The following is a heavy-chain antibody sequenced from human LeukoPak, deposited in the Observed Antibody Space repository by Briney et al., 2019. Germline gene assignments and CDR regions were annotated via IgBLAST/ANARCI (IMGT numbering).Heavy chain of an antibody. CDR1: GYTFTSYG. CDR2: ISAYTGNT. CDR3: ARDKQWLVRTTPYYYGMDV. Sequence: ASVKVSCKASGYTFTSYGISWVRQAPGQGLEWMGWISAYTGNTNYVQKLQGRVTMTTDTSTSTAYMELRSLRSDDTAVYYCARDKQWLVRTTPYYYGMDVWGQGTTVTVYS. V-gene: IGHV1-18*01. D-gene: IGHD6-19*01. J-gene: IGHJ6*02.